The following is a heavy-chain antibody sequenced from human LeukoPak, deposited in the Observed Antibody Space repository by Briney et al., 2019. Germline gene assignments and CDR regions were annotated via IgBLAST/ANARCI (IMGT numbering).Heavy chain of an antibody. V-gene: IGHV1-18*01. J-gene: IGHJ4*02. CDR1: GYTFTSYG. Sequence: ASVKVSCKASGYTFTSYGISWVRQAPGQGLEWMGWISAYNGNTNYAQKLQGRVTMTTDTSTSTAYMELRSLRSDDTAVYYCARGARSGSYGDYYFDYWGQGTLVTVSS. CDR3: ARGARSGSYGDYYFDY. D-gene: IGHD1-26*01. CDR2: ISAYNGNT.